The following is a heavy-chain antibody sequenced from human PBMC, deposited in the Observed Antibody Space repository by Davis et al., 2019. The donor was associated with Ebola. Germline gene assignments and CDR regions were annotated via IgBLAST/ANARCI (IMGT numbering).Heavy chain of an antibody. J-gene: IGHJ4*02. CDR1: GGSISSSSYY. Sequence: PSETLSLTCTVSGGSISSSSYYWGWIRQPPGKGLEWIGSIYYSGSTNYNPSLKSRVTISVDTSKNQFSLKLSSVTAADTAVYYCARVSRGRWLQPDYWGQGTLVTVSS. V-gene: IGHV4-39*07. CDR3: ARVSRGRWLQPDY. CDR2: IYYSGST. D-gene: IGHD5-24*01.